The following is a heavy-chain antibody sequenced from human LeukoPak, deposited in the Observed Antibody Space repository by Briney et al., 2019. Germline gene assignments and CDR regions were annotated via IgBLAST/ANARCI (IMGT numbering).Heavy chain of an antibody. V-gene: IGHV7-4-1*02. D-gene: IGHD2-8*02. CDR1: GYTFTSYA. CDR3: ARGGLWYDY. J-gene: IGHJ4*02. CDR2: INTSTGNP. Sequence: ASVKVSCKASGYTFTSYAMKWVRQAPGQGPEWMGWINTSTGNPTYAQGFTGRFVFSLDTSVSTAYLQISSLKAEDTAVYYCARGGLWYDYWGQGTLVTVSS.